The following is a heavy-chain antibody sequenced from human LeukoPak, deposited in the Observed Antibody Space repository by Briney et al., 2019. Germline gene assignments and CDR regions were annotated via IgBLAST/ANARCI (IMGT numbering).Heavy chain of an antibody. CDR2: INPSGGST. Sequence: ASVKVSCKASGYTFTSYYMHWVRQAPGQGLEWMGIINPSGGSTSYAQKFQGRVTMTRDMSTSTVYMELSSLRSEDTAVYYCARDSGYCSSTSFYDNWFDPWGQGTLVTVSS. J-gene: IGHJ5*02. V-gene: IGHV1-46*01. CDR3: ARDSGYCSSTSFYDNWFDP. CDR1: GYTFTSYY. D-gene: IGHD2-2*01.